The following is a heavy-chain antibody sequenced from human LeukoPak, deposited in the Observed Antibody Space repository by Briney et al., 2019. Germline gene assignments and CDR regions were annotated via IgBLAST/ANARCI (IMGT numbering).Heavy chain of an antibody. V-gene: IGHV3-30-3*01. J-gene: IGHJ4*02. CDR1: GFTFSSYA. D-gene: IGHD5-24*01. Sequence: GRSLRLSCAASGFTFSSYAMHWVRQAPGKGLEWVAVISYDGSNKYYADSVKGRFTISRDNSKNTLYLQMNSLRAEDTAVYYCARRGRWLRMGYFDYWGQGTLVTVSS. CDR2: ISYDGSNK. CDR3: ARRGRWLRMGYFDY.